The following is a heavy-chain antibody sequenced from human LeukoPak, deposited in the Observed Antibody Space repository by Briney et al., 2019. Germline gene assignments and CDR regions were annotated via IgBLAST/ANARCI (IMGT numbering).Heavy chain of an antibody. D-gene: IGHD3-22*01. V-gene: IGHV1-2*02. CDR3: AKGHRRSSSGYRVSFDY. J-gene: IGHJ4*02. Sequence: ASVKVSCKASGYTFTGYYMHWVRQAPGQGLEWMGWINPSGGTNYAQKFQGRVTMTRDTSISTAYMELSRLRSDDTAVYYCAKGHRRSSSGYRVSFDYWGQGTLVTVSS. CDR1: GYTFTGYY. CDR2: INPSGGT.